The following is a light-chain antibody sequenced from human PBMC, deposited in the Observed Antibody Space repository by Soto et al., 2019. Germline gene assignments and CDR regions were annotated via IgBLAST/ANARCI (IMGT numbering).Light chain of an antibody. CDR1: QSVSNN. J-gene: IGKJ1*01. V-gene: IGKV3-15*01. CDR2: DAS. Sequence: ILMTQSPATLSVSPWERATLSCRASQSVSNNLAWYQQKPGQAPRLLIYDASTRATGIPARFCGSGSGTEFTLTRSVRQSEDFAVYYCQQYNNWPPWTFGQGTTVEIK. CDR3: QQYNNWPPWT.